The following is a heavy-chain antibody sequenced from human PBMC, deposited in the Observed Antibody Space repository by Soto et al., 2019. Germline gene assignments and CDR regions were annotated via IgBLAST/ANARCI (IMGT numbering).Heavy chain of an antibody. CDR2: LYTGGST. Sequence: GGSPKLSSAASGFRVYSSYMSWVRQAPGKGLEWVSVLYTGGSTYYADSVNGRFTISRHNSENTLYLQMNSLRVEDTAVYYCARGDLTDVWGKGTTVTVSS. CDR3: ARGDLTDV. CDR1: GFRVYSSY. J-gene: IGHJ6*04. V-gene: IGHV3-53*01.